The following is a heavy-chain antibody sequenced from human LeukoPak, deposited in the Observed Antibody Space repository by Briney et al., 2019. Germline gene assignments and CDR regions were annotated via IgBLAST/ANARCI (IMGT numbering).Heavy chain of an antibody. Sequence: SESLSLTCTVSAGSISSYYWSWIRQPAGKGLECIGRIYTSGSTNYNPSLKSRVTITVNTPKNQFYLKVSSVTAADTAVYYCARWGYSYGNFDYWGQGSLVSVCS. CDR1: AGSISSYY. J-gene: IGHJ4*02. D-gene: IGHD5-18*01. CDR2: IYTSGST. CDR3: ARWGYSYGNFDY. V-gene: IGHV4-4*07.